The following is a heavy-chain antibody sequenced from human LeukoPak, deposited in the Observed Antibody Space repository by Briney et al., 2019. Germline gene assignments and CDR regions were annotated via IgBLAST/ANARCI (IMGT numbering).Heavy chain of an antibody. J-gene: IGHJ4*02. Sequence: ASVKVSCKTSVYSENFYGITWVGQVAGHGGEWMGWISAQHGQAEYAPNRQDRVTMTTDTYTNTAYMELKSLRSDDTAVYDCAGSLGYCTSNVCYLKYWGQGTLVTVSS. V-gene: IGHV1-18*04. D-gene: IGHD2-8*01. CDR1: VYSENFYG. CDR3: AGSLGYCTSNVCYLKY. CDR2: ISAQHGQA.